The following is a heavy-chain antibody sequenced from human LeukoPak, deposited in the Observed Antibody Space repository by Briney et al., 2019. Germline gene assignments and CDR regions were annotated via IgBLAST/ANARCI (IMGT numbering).Heavy chain of an antibody. V-gene: IGHV1-2*02. CDR3: ARGIIGYYFDY. J-gene: IGHJ4*02. Sequence: GASVKVSCKASGYTFTGYYMHWVRQAPGQGLEWMGWINPNSGGTTYAPKFQGRVTMTRDTSISTAYMELSRLRSDDTAVYYCARGIIGYYFDYWGQGTLVTVSS. D-gene: IGHD2-15*01. CDR1: GYTFTGYY. CDR2: INPNSGGT.